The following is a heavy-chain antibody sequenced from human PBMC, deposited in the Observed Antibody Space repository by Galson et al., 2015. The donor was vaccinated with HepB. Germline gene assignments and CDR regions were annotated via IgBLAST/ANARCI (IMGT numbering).Heavy chain of an antibody. Sequence: SLRLSCAASGFTFSSYAMHWVRQAPGKGLEWVAVISYDGSNKYYADSVKGRFTISRDNSKNTLYLQMNSLRAEDTAVYYCARDKDESPPDSWGQGTLVTVSS. D-gene: IGHD3-22*01. CDR3: ARDKDESPPDS. J-gene: IGHJ4*02. CDR1: GFTFSSYA. V-gene: IGHV3-30-3*01. CDR2: ISYDGSNK.